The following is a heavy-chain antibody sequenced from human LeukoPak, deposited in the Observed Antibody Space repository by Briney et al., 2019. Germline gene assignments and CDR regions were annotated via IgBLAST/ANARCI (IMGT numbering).Heavy chain of an antibody. D-gene: IGHD3-22*01. CDR3: ARDYYDSSGYYYAGQAFDY. CDR1: GFTFSSYE. Sequence: GGSLRLSCAASGFTFSSYEMNWVRQAPGKGLEWVSYISSSSSTMYYADSVKGRFTISRDNAKKSLYLQMNSLRAEDTAVYFCARDYYDSSGYYYAGQAFDYWGQGTLVTVSS. CDR2: ISSSSSTM. V-gene: IGHV3-48*01. J-gene: IGHJ4*02.